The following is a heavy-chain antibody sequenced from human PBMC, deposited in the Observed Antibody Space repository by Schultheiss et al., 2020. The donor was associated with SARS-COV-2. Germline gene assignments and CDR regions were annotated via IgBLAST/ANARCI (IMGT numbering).Heavy chain of an antibody. CDR1: GGSFSGYY. CDR2: INNSGST. J-gene: IGHJ6*02. D-gene: IGHD6-6*01. V-gene: IGHV4-34*01. Sequence: GSLRLSCTVYGGSFSGYYWSWIRQPPGKGLEWIGEINNSGSTNYNPSLKSRVTISVDTSKNQFSLKLSSVTAADTAVYYCARGRSGYSSSYYYYYYGMDVWGQGTTVTVSS. CDR3: ARGRSGYSSSYYYYYYGMDV.